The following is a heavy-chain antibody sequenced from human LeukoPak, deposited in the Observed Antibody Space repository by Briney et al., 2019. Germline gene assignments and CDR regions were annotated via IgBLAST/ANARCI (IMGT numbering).Heavy chain of an antibody. Sequence: SETLSLTCTVSGGSISSSSYYWGWIRQPPGKGLEWIGSIYYSGSTYYNPSLKSRVTISVDTSKNQFSLKLSSVTAADTAVYXXXGGPYYQTGFRFDPWGQGTLVTVSS. CDR2: IYYSGST. J-gene: IGHJ5*02. V-gene: IGHV4-39*01. CDR3: XGGPYYQTGFRFDP. D-gene: IGHD3-10*01. CDR1: GGSISSSSYY.